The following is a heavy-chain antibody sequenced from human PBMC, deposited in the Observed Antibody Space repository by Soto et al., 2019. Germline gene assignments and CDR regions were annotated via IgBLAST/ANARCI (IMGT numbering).Heavy chain of an antibody. V-gene: IGHV3-30*18. CDR3: VNYCPKNYGGSAPHYVDYGMDV. CDR1: GFTFSSYG. Sequence: GGSLRLSCAASGFTFSSYGMHWVRQAPGKGLEWVAVISYDGSNKYYADSVKGRFTISRDNSKNTLYLQMNSLRAEDTAVYYCVNYCPKNYGGSAPHYVDYGMDVWGQGTPVTVSS. J-gene: IGHJ6*02. D-gene: IGHD4-17*01. CDR2: ISYDGSNK.